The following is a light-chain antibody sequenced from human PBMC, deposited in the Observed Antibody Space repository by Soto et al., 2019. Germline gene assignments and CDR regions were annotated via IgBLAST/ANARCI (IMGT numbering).Light chain of an antibody. J-gene: IGKJ2*01. CDR3: QPYHNWPYT. CDR1: QSVSSN. Sequence: EIVMTQSPATLSVSPGERVTLSCRASQSVSSNLVWYQQKPGQAPRPRIYGAVTRATGIQDRFSGSDSGTEFTLTISSLQSEDFAVSYCQPYHNWPYTFGQGTKLEIK. CDR2: GAV. V-gene: IGKV3-15*01.